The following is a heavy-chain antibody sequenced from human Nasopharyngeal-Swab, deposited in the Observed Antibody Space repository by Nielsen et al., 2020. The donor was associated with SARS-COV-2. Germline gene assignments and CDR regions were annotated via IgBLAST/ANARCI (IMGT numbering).Heavy chain of an antibody. CDR3: ARDFRLVTKNYYGFDY. Sequence: ASVKVSCKASGYTFTSYGISWVRQAPGQGLEWMGWISAYNGSTNYAQKLQGRVTMTTDTSTSTAYMELRSLRSDDTAVYYCARDFRLVTKNYYGFDYWGQGTLVTVSS. CDR2: ISAYNGST. J-gene: IGHJ4*02. D-gene: IGHD3-10*01. CDR1: GYTFTSYG. V-gene: IGHV1-18*01.